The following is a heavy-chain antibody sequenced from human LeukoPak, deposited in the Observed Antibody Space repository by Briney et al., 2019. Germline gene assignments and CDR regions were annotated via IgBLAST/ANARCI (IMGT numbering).Heavy chain of an antibody. CDR2: IFSSGGT. J-gene: IGHJ4*02. CDR3: ASGLFGSSSWSESGYFAS. D-gene: IGHD6-13*01. V-gene: IGHV4-4*07. Sequence: PSETLSLTCTVSGGSISSFSWNWIRQTAGKGPEWIGRIFSSGGTNYNPSLNGRVTLSVDTSKNQLSLVLKSVTAADTAVYYCASGLFGSSSWSESGYFASWGLGILVTVSS. CDR1: GGSISSFS.